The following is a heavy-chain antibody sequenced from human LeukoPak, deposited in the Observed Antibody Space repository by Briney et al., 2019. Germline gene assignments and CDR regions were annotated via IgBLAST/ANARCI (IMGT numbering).Heavy chain of an antibody. V-gene: IGHV4-39*01. Sequence: KASETLSLTCTVSGGPISSNNYYWGWIRQTPGKGLEWIGSLYYTGSTYYNPSLKSRVTISVDTSKNQFSLRLSSVTAADTAVYYCARQGGCSSNSCYSNFDYWGQGTLVTVSS. J-gene: IGHJ4*02. CDR3: ARQGGCSSNSCYSNFDY. D-gene: IGHD2-2*01. CDR1: GGPISSNNYY. CDR2: LYYTGST.